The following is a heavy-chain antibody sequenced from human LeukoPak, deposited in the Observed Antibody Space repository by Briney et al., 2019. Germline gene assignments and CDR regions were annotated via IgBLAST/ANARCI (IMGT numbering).Heavy chain of an antibody. J-gene: IGHJ4*02. CDR2: VNPSGGAP. Sequence: GASVKVSCKASGYSFTDYYIHWVRQAPGQGPEWMGWVNPSGGAPKYAQKFQDRVTMTRDTSISTAYLELSGLTSDDTAVYYCATYTSAIQYFLYWGLGTLVTVSS. D-gene: IGHD6-19*01. CDR1: GYSFTDYY. V-gene: IGHV1-2*02. CDR3: ATYTSAIQYFLY.